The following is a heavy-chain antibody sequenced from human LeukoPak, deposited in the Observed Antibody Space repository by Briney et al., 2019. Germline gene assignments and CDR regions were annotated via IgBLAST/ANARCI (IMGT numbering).Heavy chain of an antibody. CDR2: ITYDGYYK. J-gene: IGHJ4*02. CDR3: ARDLSPVVRASPMGY. D-gene: IGHD3-10*01. V-gene: IGHV3-30*03. Sequence: PGGSLRLSCAASGFTFTNYGMHWVRQAPGKGPEWVALITYDGYYKYYSDSVKGRFTISSDTSKNTLYLQMNSLRAEDTAVYYCARDLSPVVRASPMGYWGQGTPVTVSS. CDR1: GFTFTNYG.